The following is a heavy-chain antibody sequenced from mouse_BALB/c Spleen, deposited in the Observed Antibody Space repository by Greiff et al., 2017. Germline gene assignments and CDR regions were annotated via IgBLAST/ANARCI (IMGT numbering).Heavy chain of an antibody. D-gene: IGHD2-1*01. CDR1: GFTFSSFG. Sequence: EVMLVESGGGLVQPGGSRKLSCAASGFTFSSFGMHWVRQAPEKGLEWVAYISSGSSTIYYADTVKGRFTISRDNPKNTLFLQMTSLMSEDTAMYYCAREDGNYYAMDYWGQGTSVTVSS. J-gene: IGHJ4*01. CDR3: AREDGNYYAMDY. V-gene: IGHV5-17*02. CDR2: ISSGSSTI.